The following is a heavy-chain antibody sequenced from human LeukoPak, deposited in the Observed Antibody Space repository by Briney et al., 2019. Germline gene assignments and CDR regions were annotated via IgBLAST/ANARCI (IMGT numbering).Heavy chain of an antibody. D-gene: IGHD1-1*01. CDR1: GYTFGNYD. CDR2: MNPNSGNK. Sequence: ASVKVSCKASGYTFGNYDINWVRQATGQGLEWMGWMNPNSGNKGYAQKFQGRVTMASDTSISTAYMELSSLSSEDTAIYYCASELRHQDYWGQGTLVTVSS. J-gene: IGHJ4*02. V-gene: IGHV1-8*01. CDR3: ASELRHQDY.